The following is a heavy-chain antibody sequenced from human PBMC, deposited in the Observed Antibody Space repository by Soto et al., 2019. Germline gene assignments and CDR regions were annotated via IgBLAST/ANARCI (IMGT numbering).Heavy chain of an antibody. CDR3: ARDPSSYYDILTGYSDPFDY. V-gene: IGHV3-21*01. CDR2: ISSSSSYI. CDR1: TFSSYS. Sequence: TFSSYSMNWVRQAPGKGLEWVSSISSSSSYIYYADSVKGRFTISRDNAKNSLYLQMNSLRAEDTAVYYCARDPSSYYDILTGYSDPFDYWGQGTLVTVSS. D-gene: IGHD3-9*01. J-gene: IGHJ4*02.